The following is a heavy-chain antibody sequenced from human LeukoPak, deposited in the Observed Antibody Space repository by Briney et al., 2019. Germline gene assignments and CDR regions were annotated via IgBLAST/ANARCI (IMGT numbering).Heavy chain of an antibody. D-gene: IGHD1-26*01. CDR3: TTDGVGVEGATYDN. CDR2: IKAKARGGTI. CDR1: GFTFINAW. J-gene: IGHJ4*02. Sequence: TGGSLRLSCAASGFTFINAWMAWVRQAPGKGLEWVGRIKAKARGGTIEYAAPVKGRFTISRDDSKNTLYLQMNSLKTEDTAVYYCTTDGVGVEGATYDNWGQGTLVSVSS. V-gene: IGHV3-15*01.